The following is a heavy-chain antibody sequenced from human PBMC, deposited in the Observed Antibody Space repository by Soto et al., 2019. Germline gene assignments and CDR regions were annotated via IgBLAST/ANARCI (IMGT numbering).Heavy chain of an antibody. Sequence: QVQLVQSGAEVKKPGSSVKVSCKASGGTFSSYAISWVRQAPGQGLEWMGGIIPIFGTANYAQKFQGRVTITADESTSTAYMELSSLRAEDTAVYYCARDRDYGATRDYFDYWGQGTLVTVSS. CDR3: ARDRDYGATRDYFDY. V-gene: IGHV1-69*01. D-gene: IGHD4-17*01. J-gene: IGHJ4*02. CDR1: GGTFSSYA. CDR2: IIPIFGTA.